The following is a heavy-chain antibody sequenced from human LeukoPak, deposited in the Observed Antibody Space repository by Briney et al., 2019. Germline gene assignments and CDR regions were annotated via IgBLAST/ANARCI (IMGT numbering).Heavy chain of an antibody. CDR3: AKGDSYYDFCLLN. J-gene: IGHJ4*02. CDR2: ISGSGGAT. CDR1: GFTFRSYA. D-gene: IGHD3-3*01. Sequence: GGSLRLSCAVSGFTFRSYAMSWVRQAPGKGLEWVSTISGSGGATYYADSVKGRFTISRDNSKNTLYGQMNSLRADDTAVYYCAKGDSYYDFCLLNWGQGTLVTVSS. V-gene: IGHV3-23*01.